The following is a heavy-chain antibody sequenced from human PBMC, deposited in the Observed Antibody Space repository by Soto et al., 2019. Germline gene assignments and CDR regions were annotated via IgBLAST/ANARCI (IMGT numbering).Heavy chain of an antibody. D-gene: IGHD2-15*01. CDR3: ARKGISAGGKSDYFDY. J-gene: IGHJ4*02. CDR2: IYYSGST. V-gene: IGHV4-59*01. CDR1: GGSISSYY. Sequence: SETLSLTCTVSGGSISSYYWSWIRQPPGKGLEWIGYIYYSGSTNYNPSLKSRVTISVDTSKNQFSLKLSSVTAADTAVYYCARKGISAGGKSDYFDYWGQGTLVTVSS.